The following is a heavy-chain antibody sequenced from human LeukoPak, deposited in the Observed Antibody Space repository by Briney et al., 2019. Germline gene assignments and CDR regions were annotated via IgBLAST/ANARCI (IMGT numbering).Heavy chain of an antibody. D-gene: IGHD3-10*01. CDR3: AGDVLVSGGSYYHGF. V-gene: IGHV1-24*01. CDR2: VDLKDGET. CDR1: GYALTELS. Sequence: GASVKVSCKGSGYALTELSIHWVRQAPGQGVEGMGGVDLKDGETIYAQNFQDRVTVTDDRSTHTSYMELRGLTSEDTALYSCAGDVLVSGGSYYHGFWGQGTLATVS. J-gene: IGHJ4*02.